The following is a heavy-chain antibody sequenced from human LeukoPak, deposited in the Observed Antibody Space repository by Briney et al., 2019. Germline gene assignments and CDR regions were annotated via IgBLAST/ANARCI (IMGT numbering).Heavy chain of an antibody. CDR1: GGSFSGYY. V-gene: IGHV4-38-2*01. Sequence: PSETLSLTCAVYGGSFSGYYWGWIRQPPGKGLEWIGSIYHSGSTYYNPPLKSRVTISVDTSKNQFSLKLSSVTAADTAVYYCARGWGLWFGEYSTPDYWGQGTLVTVSS. J-gene: IGHJ4*02. D-gene: IGHD3-10*01. CDR2: IYHSGST. CDR3: ARGWGLWFGEYSTPDY.